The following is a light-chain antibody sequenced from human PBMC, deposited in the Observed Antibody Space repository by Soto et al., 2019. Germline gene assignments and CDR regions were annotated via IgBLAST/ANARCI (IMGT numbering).Light chain of an antibody. CDR1: QSISSS. V-gene: IGKV1-5*03. J-gene: IGKJ1*01. Sequence: DIQMTQSPSTLSASLGDSVTITCRASQSISSSLAWHQQKPGKAPKLLISKASSLESGVQSRFSGSGSGTEFTLTIRSLQPDDFATYYCQQYNSYRACGQGTKVDIK. CDR3: QQYNSYRA. CDR2: KAS.